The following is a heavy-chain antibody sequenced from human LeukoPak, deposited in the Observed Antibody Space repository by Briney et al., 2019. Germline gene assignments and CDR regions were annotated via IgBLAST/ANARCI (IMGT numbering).Heavy chain of an antibody. CDR2: IYYSGST. V-gene: IGHV4-59*01. CDR1: GVSISSYY. CDR3: ARGELWFLV. J-gene: IGHJ4*02. Sequence: SETLSLTCTVSGVSISSYYWSWIRQPPGKGLEWIGYIYYSGSTNYNPSLKSRVTISVDTSKNQFSLKLSSVTAADTAVYYCARGELWFLVWGQGTLVTVSS. D-gene: IGHD3-10*01.